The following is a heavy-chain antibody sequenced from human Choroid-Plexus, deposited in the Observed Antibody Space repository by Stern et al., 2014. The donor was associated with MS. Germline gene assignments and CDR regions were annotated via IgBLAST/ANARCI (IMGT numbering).Heavy chain of an antibody. CDR2: VSYDGSNK. Sequence: DQLVESGGGVVQPGRPLRLSCVASGFTFGSCAMHWVRQAPGKGLEWVAGVSYDGSNKYYADSVKGRFTISRDNSPNPLYMQMSSLRPEDTVVYYCAKDRQYLTYFFDHWGQGSLVTVSP. CDR3: AKDRQYLTYFFDH. V-gene: IGHV3-30*18. J-gene: IGHJ5*02. D-gene: IGHD2/OR15-2a*01. CDR1: GFTFGSCA.